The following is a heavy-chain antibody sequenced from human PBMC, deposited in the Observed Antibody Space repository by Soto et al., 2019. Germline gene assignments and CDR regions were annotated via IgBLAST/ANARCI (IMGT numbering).Heavy chain of an antibody. D-gene: IGHD2-15*01. CDR3: VKQAHGLDGVAFDY. CDR2: VSTSGRST. CDR1: ALISSKLQ. J-gene: IGHJ4*02. V-gene: IGHV3-64D*06. Sequence: GGSRRLSGPPPALISSKLQNYWVRQVQGKGLEAISAVSTSGRSTYYADSVKDRFTISRDNSKNTLFLQMGSLRPEDTAIYYCVKQAHGLDGVAFDYWGQGTQVTVSS.